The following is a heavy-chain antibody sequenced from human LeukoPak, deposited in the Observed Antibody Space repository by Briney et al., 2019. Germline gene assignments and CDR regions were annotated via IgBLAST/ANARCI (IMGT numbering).Heavy chain of an antibody. CDR2: IYSGGST. CDR1: GFTVSSNY. Sequence: GGSLRLSCAASGFTVSSNYMSWVRQAPGKGLEWVSVIYSGGSTYYADSVKGRFTISRDNSKNTLYLQMNSLRAEDTAVYYCARDGSGSYYSHFDYWGQGTLVTVSS. D-gene: IGHD3-10*01. CDR3: ARDGSGSYYSHFDY. J-gene: IGHJ4*02. V-gene: IGHV3-53*01.